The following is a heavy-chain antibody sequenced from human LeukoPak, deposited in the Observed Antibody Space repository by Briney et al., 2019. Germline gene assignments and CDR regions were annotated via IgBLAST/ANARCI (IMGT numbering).Heavy chain of an antibody. CDR1: GGTFSSYA. D-gene: IGHD6-6*01. V-gene: IGHV1-69*05. CDR3: ATASIAARHFDY. Sequence: SVKVSCKASGGTFSSYAISWVRQAPGQGLGWMGGIIPIFGTANYAQKFQGRVTITTDESTSTAYMELSSLRSEDTAVYYCATASIAARHFDYWGQGTLVTVSS. J-gene: IGHJ4*02. CDR2: IIPIFGTA.